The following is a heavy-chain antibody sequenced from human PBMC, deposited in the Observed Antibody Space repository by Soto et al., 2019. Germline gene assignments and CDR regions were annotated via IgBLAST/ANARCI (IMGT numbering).Heavy chain of an antibody. CDR2: ISYDGSNK. CDR3: AKADSSGWYTIYYYYGMDV. J-gene: IGHJ6*02. V-gene: IGHV3-30*18. D-gene: IGHD6-19*01. Sequence: SCKASGFTFTSYGMHWVRQAPGKGLEWVAVISYDGSNKYYADSVKGQFTISRDNSKNTLYLQMNSLRAEDTAVYYCAKADSSGWYTIYYYYGMDVWGQGTTVTVSS. CDR1: GFTFTSYG.